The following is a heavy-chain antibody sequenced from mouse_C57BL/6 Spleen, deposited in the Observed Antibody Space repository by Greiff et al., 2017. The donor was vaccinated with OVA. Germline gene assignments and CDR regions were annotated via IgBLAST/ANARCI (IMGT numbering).Heavy chain of an antibody. CDR2: ISDGGSYT. D-gene: IGHD1-1*02. CDR3: ARDLGWAGNLDY. J-gene: IGHJ2*01. CDR1: GFTFSSYA. Sequence: EVKVVESGGGLVKPGGSLKLSCAASGFTFSSYAMSWVRQTPEQRLEWVATISDGGSYTYYPDNVKGRFTFSRDNAKNNLYLQMSHLKSEDTAMYYWARDLGWAGNLDYWGQGTTLTVSS. V-gene: IGHV5-4*01.